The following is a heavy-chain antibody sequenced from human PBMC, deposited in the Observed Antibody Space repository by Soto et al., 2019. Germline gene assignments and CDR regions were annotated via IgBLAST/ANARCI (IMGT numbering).Heavy chain of an antibody. CDR3: ARSRITMVWGVIYGMDV. D-gene: IGHD3-10*01. CDR1: GYTFTSYY. J-gene: IGHJ6*02. Sequence: ASVKVSCKASGYTFTSYYMHWVRQAPGQGLEWMGIINPSGGSTSYAQKFQGRVTMTRDTSTSTVYMELSSLRSEDTAVYYCARSRITMVWGVIYGMDVWGQGTTVTVSS. CDR2: INPSGGST. V-gene: IGHV1-46*01.